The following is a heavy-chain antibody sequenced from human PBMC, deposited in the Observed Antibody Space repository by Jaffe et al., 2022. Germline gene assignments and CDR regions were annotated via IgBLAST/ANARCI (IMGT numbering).Heavy chain of an antibody. J-gene: IGHJ4*02. CDR1: GFTFSTYT. V-gene: IGHV3-23*01. D-gene: IGHD4-17*01. CDR2: IFGSAAKS. CDR3: AKDLQRDGVWDFDY. Sequence: EVQLLESGGGLVQPGGSLRLSCATSGFTFSTYTISWVRQAPGKGLEWVSSIFGSAAKSYYADSVKGRFTISRDNSKNTVYLQMNSLRTDDTAVYYCAKDLQRDGVWDFDYWGQGTLVTVSS.